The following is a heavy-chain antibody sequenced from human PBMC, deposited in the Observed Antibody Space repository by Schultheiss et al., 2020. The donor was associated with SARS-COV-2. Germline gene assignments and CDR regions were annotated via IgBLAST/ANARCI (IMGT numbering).Heavy chain of an antibody. CDR2: IIPIFGTA. D-gene: IGHD3-16*02. CDR1: GYTFSVYY. Sequence: SVKVSCKASGYTFSVYYMYWVRQAPGQGLEWMGGIIPIFGTANYAQKFQGRVTITADESTSTAYMELSSLRSEDTAVYYCARGGEYVWGSYRYSPAYWGQGTLVTVSS. CDR3: ARGGEYVWGSYRYSPAY. V-gene: IGHV1-69*13. J-gene: IGHJ4*02.